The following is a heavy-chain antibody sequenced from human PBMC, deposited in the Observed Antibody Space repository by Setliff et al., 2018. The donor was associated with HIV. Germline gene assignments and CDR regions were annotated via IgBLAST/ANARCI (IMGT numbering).Heavy chain of an antibody. D-gene: IGHD2-21*01. CDR2: INADS. CDR1: GDTFTTYA. Sequence: ASVKVSCKASGDTFTTYALHWVRQAPGQRLEWMGWINADSVKGRFIISRDDSESTLFLQMNSLRVDDTAVYYCARVRYCGSPSCRKEFDFWGQGTLVTVSS. J-gene: IGHJ4*02. CDR3: ARVRYCGSPSCRKEFDF. V-gene: IGHV1-3*01.